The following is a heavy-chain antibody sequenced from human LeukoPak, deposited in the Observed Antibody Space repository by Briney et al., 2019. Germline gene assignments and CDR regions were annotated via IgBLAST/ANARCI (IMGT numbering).Heavy chain of an antibody. CDR3: AGDLFDY. CDR2: IKQDGSAE. V-gene: IGHV3-7*01. J-gene: IGHJ4*02. CDR1: GFTISNYW. Sequence: GGSLRLSCAVSGFTISNYWMSWVRQAPGKGLEWVATIKQDGSAEFYVDSVKGRFTISRDSAKNSLYLQMNSLRDDDTAVYYCAGDLFDYWGQGTLVTVSS.